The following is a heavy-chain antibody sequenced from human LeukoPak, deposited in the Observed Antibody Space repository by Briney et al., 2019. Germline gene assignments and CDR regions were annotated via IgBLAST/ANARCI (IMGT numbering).Heavy chain of an antibody. CDR3: AKELRIVGATEGFDS. CDR2: ISDSGVST. J-gene: IGHJ4*02. D-gene: IGHD1-26*01. Sequence: PGGSLRLSCAASGFTFSNSAMSWVRQAPGKGLEWVSAISDSGVSTYYAGSVKGRFTISRDNSKNTVYLQMNSLRAEDTAVYYCAKELRIVGATEGFDSWGQGTLVTVSS. V-gene: IGHV3-23*01. CDR1: GFTFSNSA.